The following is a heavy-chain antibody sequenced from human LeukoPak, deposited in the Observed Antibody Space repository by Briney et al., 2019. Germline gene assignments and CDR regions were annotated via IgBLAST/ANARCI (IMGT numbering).Heavy chain of an antibody. J-gene: IGHJ6*02. V-gene: IGHV1-3*01. CDR3: ARDATRYGMDV. CDR1: GYTFTSYA. Sequence: ASVTVSCKASGYTFTSYAMHWVRQAPGQRLEWMGWINAGNGNTKYSQKFQGRVTITRDTSASTAYMELSSLRSEDTAVYYCARDATRYGMDVWGQGTTVTVSS. CDR2: INAGNGNT.